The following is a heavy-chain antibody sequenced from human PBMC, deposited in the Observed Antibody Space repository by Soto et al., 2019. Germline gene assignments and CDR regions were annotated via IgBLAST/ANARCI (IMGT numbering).Heavy chain of an antibody. CDR3: ARRARGATAPDY. J-gene: IGHJ4*02. CDR2: IYSSGST. D-gene: IGHD5-12*01. V-gene: IGHV4-59*08. Sequence: QVQLQESGPGLVKPSETLSLTCTVSGGSISGYYWSWIRQPPGKGLEWIGYIYSSGSTNYNPSLKSRVSISVDTSKNQFSLKLSSVTAADTAVYYCARRARGATAPDYWGQGTLVTVSS. CDR1: GGSISGYY.